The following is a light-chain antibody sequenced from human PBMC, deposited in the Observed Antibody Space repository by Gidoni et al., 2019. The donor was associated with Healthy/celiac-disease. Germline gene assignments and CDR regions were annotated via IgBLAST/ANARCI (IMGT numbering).Light chain of an antibody. CDR2: SNN. V-gene: IGLV1-44*01. J-gene: IGLJ2*01. Sequence: PGQRVTISCSGSSSNIGSNTVNWYQQLPGTAPKLLIYSNNQRPSGVPDRFSGSKSGTSASLAISGLQSEDEADYYCAAWDDSLNALVFGGGTKLTVL. CDR3: AAWDDSLNALV. CDR1: SSNIGSNT.